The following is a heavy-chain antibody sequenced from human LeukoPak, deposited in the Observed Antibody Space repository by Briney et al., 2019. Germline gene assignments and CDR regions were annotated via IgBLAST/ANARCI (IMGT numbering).Heavy chain of an antibody. CDR2: IRYDGSNK. J-gene: IGHJ4*02. V-gene: IGHV3-30*02. D-gene: IGHD1-1*01. CDR1: GFTFSSYG. CDR3: ATRPKTHLKYYFDY. Sequence: GGSLRLSCAASGFTFSSYGMHWVRQAPGKGPEWVAFIRYDGSNKYYADSVKGRFTISRDNSKNTLYLQMNSLRAEDTAVYYCATRPKTHLKYYFDYWGQGTLVTVSS.